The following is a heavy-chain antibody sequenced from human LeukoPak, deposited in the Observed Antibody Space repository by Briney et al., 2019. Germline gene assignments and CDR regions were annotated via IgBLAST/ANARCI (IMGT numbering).Heavy chain of an antibody. D-gene: IGHD2-2*01. V-gene: IGHV5-51*01. CDR3: ARLRSSSWQNWFDP. Sequence: GESLKISCKGSGYSFATYWIGWVRQMPGKGLEWMGIIHPGDSDTTYSPPFQGQVTISADKSISTAYLQWSSLKASDTAMYYCARLRSSSWQNWFDPWGQGTLVTVSS. J-gene: IGHJ5*02. CDR1: GYSFATYW. CDR2: IHPGDSDT.